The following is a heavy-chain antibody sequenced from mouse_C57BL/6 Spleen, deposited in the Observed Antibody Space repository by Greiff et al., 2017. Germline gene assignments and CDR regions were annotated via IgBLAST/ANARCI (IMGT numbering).Heavy chain of an antibody. D-gene: IGHD2-3*01. J-gene: IGHJ2*01. CDR3: ARSDDGYLDY. V-gene: IGHV1-7*01. CDR2: INPSSGYT. Sequence: QVQLKQSGADLAKPGASVMLSCKASGYTFTSYCLHWVKQRPGQGLEWIGYINPSSGYTKYNQKFKDKATLTADRSSSTAYMQMSSLTDEDAAVYYCARSDDGYLDYWGQGTTLTVSS. CDR1: GYTFTSYC.